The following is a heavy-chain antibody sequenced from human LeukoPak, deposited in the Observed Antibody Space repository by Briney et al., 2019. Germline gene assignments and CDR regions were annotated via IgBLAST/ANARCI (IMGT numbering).Heavy chain of an antibody. CDR3: AREGTAFDY. Sequence: GGSLRLSCAASGFTFSSYSMNWVRQAPGKGLEWVSSISSSGSYIYYADSVKGRSTISRDNAKNSLYLQMNSLRAEDTAVYYCAREGTAFDYWGQGTLVTVSS. D-gene: IGHD3-10*01. V-gene: IGHV3-21*01. J-gene: IGHJ4*02. CDR1: GFTFSSYS. CDR2: ISSSGSYI.